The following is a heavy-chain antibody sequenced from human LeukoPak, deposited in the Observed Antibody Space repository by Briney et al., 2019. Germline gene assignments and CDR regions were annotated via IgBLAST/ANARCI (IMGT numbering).Heavy chain of an antibody. V-gene: IGHV1-18*01. D-gene: IGHD3-10*01. CDR1: GYTFTSYG. CDR2: ISAYNGNT. Sequence: GASVKVSCKASGYTFTSYGISWVRQAPGQGLEWMGWISAYNGNTNYAQKLQGRVTMTTDTSTSTAYTELRSLRSDDTAVYYCARFLRTYYYGSGSEVDYWGQGTLVTVSS. J-gene: IGHJ4*02. CDR3: ARFLRTYYYGSGSEVDY.